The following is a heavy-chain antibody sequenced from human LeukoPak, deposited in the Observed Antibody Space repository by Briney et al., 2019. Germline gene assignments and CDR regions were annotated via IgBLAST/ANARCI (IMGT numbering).Heavy chain of an antibody. CDR1: GFTFSSYA. V-gene: IGHV3-23*01. J-gene: IGHJ4*02. Sequence: GGSLRLSCAASGFTFSSYAMSWVRQAPGKGLEWVSALSGGAVGTYHADSVKGRFTISRDDSKNTVYLQMNSLRADDTAVYYCAGDSSSLVYFDYWGQGTLVTVSS. CDR2: LSGGAVGT. CDR3: AGDSSSLVYFDY. D-gene: IGHD6-6*01.